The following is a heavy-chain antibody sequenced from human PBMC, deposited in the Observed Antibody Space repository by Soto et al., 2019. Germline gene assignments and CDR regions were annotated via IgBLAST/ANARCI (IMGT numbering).Heavy chain of an antibody. D-gene: IGHD7-27*01. CDR2: INPSGGST. V-gene: IGHV1-46*03. CDR3: ASNWGDYGMDV. J-gene: IGHJ6*02. Sequence: QVQLVQSGAEVKKPGASVKVSCKASGYTFTSYYMHWVRQAPGQGLEWMGIINPSGGSTSYAQKFQGRLTMTRDTSASTVYMELSSLRSENTAVYYCASNWGDYGMDVWGQGTKVTFSS. CDR1: GYTFTSYY.